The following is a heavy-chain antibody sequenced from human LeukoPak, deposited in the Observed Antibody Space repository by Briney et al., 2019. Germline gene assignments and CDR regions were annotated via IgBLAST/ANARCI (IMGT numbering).Heavy chain of an antibody. J-gene: IGHJ4*02. V-gene: IGHV1-2*02. CDR1: GYTFTDFY. CDR3: ARLQAASFHHFDY. Sequence: ASVKVSCKASGYTFTDFYIHWVRQAPGQGLEWMGWINPNTGDTDYAQKFRGRVTMTRDTSSSTAHMDLGRLRSDDTAVYYCARLQAASFHHFDYWAREPWSPSP. D-gene: IGHD6-13*01. CDR2: INPNTGDT.